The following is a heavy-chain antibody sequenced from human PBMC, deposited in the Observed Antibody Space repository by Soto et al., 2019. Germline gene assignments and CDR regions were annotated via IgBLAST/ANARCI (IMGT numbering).Heavy chain of an antibody. CDR1: GYSISLGYY. J-gene: IGHJ4*02. Sequence: SETLSLTCAVSGYSISLGYYWGWIRQPPGKGLEWIGSIYHSGNTYYNPSLKSRVSISLDTSKNHFSLELTSVTAADTAVYYCARDWCSGGKCYLFFDYWGQGTLVTVST. CDR2: IYHSGNT. D-gene: IGHD2-15*01. CDR3: ARDWCSGGKCYLFFDY. V-gene: IGHV4-38-2*02.